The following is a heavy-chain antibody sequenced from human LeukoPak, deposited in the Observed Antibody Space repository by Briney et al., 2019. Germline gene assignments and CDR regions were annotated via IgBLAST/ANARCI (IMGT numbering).Heavy chain of an antibody. D-gene: IGHD3-22*01. CDR1: GVSISNTVYY. Sequence: SETLSLTCTVSGVSISNTVYYWGWIRQAPGKGLEWIGTSFDGGNSYYNPSLKSRVTMSVDGSKNQFSLTLASVTATDTAVYYCATTSGYRNYYYYYIDVWGKGTTVTVSS. CDR2: SFDGGNS. J-gene: IGHJ6*03. CDR3: ATTSGYRNYYYYYIDV. V-gene: IGHV4-39*01.